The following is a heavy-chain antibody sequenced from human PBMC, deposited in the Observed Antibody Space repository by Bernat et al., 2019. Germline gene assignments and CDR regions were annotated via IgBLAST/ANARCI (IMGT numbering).Heavy chain of an antibody. CDR3: ARGALFRDYFMDV. V-gene: IGHV6-1*01. D-gene: IGHD5-24*01. CDR1: GDSVSSNSAA. CDR2: TYYRSKWSD. J-gene: IGHJ6*03. Sequence: QVQLQQSGPGLVKPSQTPSLTCAISGDSVSSNSAAWNWIRQSPSRGLEWLGRTYYRSKWSDNYAVSVKSRITINRDTSKNQFSLQLNSVTPEDTAVYYCARGALFRDYFMDVWGKGTTVTVSS.